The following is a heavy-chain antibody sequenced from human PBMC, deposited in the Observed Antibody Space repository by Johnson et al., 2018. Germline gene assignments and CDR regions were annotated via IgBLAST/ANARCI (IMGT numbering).Heavy chain of an antibody. Sequence: QVQLVQSGAEVKKPGSSVKVSCKASGGTFSSYAISWVRQAPGQGLEWMGGIIPIFGTTNYAQQFQGRVTITAADPTSTAYMELSSLRSEDTAVYYCARVEYCGDDCYFLYCQHWGQGTLVTVSS. D-gene: IGHD2-21*02. CDR3: ARVEYCGDDCYFLYCQH. V-gene: IGHV1-69*12. CDR2: IIPIFGTT. J-gene: IGHJ1*01. CDR1: GGTFSSYA.